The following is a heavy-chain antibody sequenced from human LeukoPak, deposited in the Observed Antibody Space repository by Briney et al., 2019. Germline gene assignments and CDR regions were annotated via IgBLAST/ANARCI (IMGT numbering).Heavy chain of an antibody. Sequence: SETLSLTCTVSGGSISSYYWSWIRQPPGKGLEWIGDIHYSGSTSYNPSLRSRVTISVDTSKNQFSLKLNSVTAAETAVYYCARLTNYGSGNYYNDYWGQGTLVTVSS. CDR2: IHYSGST. CDR3: ARLTNYGSGNYYNDY. CDR1: GGSISSYY. D-gene: IGHD3-10*01. J-gene: IGHJ4*02. V-gene: IGHV4-59*13.